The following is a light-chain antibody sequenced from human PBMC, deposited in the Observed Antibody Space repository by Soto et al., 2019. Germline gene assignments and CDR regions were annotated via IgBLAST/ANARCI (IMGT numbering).Light chain of an antibody. CDR2: WAS. CDR3: QQLFSVPT. V-gene: IGKV4-1*01. Sequence: DIVMTQSPDSLTVSLGERATINCKSSRSVLFASNNKYFVAWYQQKPGQSPKLLINWASTREPGVPDRFSGSGAGTEFTLNINILQAEDVATYYCQQLFSVPTFGRGTKVEL. J-gene: IGKJ4*02. CDR1: RSVLFASNNKYF.